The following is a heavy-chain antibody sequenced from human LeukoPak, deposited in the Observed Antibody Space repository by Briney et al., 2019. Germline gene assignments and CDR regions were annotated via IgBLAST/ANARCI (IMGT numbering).Heavy chain of an antibody. CDR1: GFTISSYW. Sequence: QPGASLRLSCAASGFTISSYWMSWVRPAPKKGLEWVANIKQDGSEKYYVDSVKGRFTISRDNAKNSLYLQMNSLRAEDTAVYYCARDLIAVATFDYWGQGTLVTVSS. CDR3: ARDLIAVATFDY. CDR2: IKQDGSEK. D-gene: IGHD6-19*01. J-gene: IGHJ4*02. V-gene: IGHV3-7*01.